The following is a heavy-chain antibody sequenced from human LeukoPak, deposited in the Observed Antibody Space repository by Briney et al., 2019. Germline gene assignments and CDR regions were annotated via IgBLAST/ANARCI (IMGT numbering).Heavy chain of an antibody. CDR1: GFTFSDYY. Sequence: GGSLRLSCAASGFTFSDYYMSWIRQAPGKGLEWVSYISSSGSTIYYADSVKGRFTISRDNAKNSLHLQMNSLRAEDTAVYYCARDRGGYSYGPPYDAFDIWGQGTMVTVSS. J-gene: IGHJ3*02. D-gene: IGHD5-18*01. V-gene: IGHV3-11*01. CDR2: ISSSGSTI. CDR3: ARDRGGYSYGPPYDAFDI.